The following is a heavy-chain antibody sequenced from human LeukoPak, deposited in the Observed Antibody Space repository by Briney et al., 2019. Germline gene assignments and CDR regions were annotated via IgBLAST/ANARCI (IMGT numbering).Heavy chain of an antibody. J-gene: IGHJ4*02. CDR1: GFTFSSYA. Sequence: PGGSLRPSCAASGFTFSSYAMSWVRQAPGKGLEWVSAISGSGGSTYYADSVKGRFTISRDNSKNTLYLQMNSLRAEDTAVYYCAKMAGYCSSTSCSKMYYFDYWGQGTLVTVSS. CDR2: ISGSGGST. V-gene: IGHV3-23*01. D-gene: IGHD2-2*01. CDR3: AKMAGYCSSTSCSKMYYFDY.